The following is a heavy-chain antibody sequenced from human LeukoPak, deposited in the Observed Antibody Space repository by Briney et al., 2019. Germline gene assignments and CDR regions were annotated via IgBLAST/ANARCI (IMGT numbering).Heavy chain of an antibody. CDR1: GFTFSSYS. Sequence: PGGSLRLSCAASGFTFSSYSMNWVRQAPGKGLEWVSSISSSSSYIYYADSVKGRFTISRDNAKNSLYLQMNSLRAGDTAVYYCARVQMDSGAFDIWGQGTMVTVSS. D-gene: IGHD1-1*01. J-gene: IGHJ3*02. CDR2: ISSSSSYI. V-gene: IGHV3-21*01. CDR3: ARVQMDSGAFDI.